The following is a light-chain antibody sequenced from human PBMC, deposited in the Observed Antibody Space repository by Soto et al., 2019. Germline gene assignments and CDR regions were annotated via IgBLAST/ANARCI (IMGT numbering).Light chain of an antibody. Sequence: QSVLAQPASVSGSPGQSITISCTETSSDVGEYKYVSWYQQHPGTAPKLIIYDVSNRPSGVSNRFSGPKSGSTASLTISGLQAEDEADYYCSAYTTSIALYVFGAGTKVTVL. V-gene: IGLV2-14*03. CDR1: SSDVGEYKY. CDR3: SAYTTSIALYV. J-gene: IGLJ1*01. CDR2: DVS.